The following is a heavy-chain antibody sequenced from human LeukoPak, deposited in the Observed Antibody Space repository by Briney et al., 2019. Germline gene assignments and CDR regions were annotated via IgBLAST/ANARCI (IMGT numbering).Heavy chain of an antibody. Sequence: ASVKVSCKASGYTFTSYYMHWVRQAPGQGLEWMGIINPSGGSTSYAQKFQGRVTMTRDMSTSTVYMELSSLRSEDTAVYYCARDGTKYSSSSGYYYYYYMDVWGKGTTVTVSS. CDR3: ARDGTKYSSSSGYYYYYYMDV. CDR1: GYTFTSYY. V-gene: IGHV1-46*01. D-gene: IGHD6-6*01. J-gene: IGHJ6*03. CDR2: INPSGGST.